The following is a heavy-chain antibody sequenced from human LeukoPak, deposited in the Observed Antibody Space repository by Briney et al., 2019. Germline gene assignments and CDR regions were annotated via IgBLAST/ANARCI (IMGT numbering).Heavy chain of an antibody. D-gene: IGHD3-16*01. Sequence: GGSLRLSCAASGFTFSDYYMSWIRQAPGKGLEWVSYISSSGGTIYYADSVKGRFTISRDNAKNSLYLQMNSLRAEDTAVYYCARDPTWGYYFDYWGQGTLVTVSS. J-gene: IGHJ4*02. V-gene: IGHV3-11*01. CDR1: GFTFSDYY. CDR3: ARDPTWGYYFDY. CDR2: ISSSGGTI.